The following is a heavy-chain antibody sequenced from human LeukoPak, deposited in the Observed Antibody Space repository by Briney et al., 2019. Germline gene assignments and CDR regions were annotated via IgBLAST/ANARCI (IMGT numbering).Heavy chain of an antibody. CDR1: AYSFTDYY. CDR2: INPHSGGT. CDR3: ARSSPTYYFDSSGYYYGDH. J-gene: IGHJ4*02. Sequence: ASVKVSCKASAYSFTDYYIHWVRQAPGQGLEWMGRINPHSGGTDYAQKFQGRVTMTRDTSISTAYMELSRLRSDDTAVYYCARSSPTYYFDSSGYYYGDHWGQGTLVIVSS. V-gene: IGHV1-2*06. D-gene: IGHD3-22*01.